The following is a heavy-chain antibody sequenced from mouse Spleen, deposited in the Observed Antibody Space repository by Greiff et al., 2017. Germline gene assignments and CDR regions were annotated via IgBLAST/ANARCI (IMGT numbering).Heavy chain of an antibody. D-gene: IGHD2-14*01. V-gene: IGHV1-63*02. CDR2: IYPGGGYT. CDR3: ARSYRRDYFDY. Sequence: QVQLQQSGAELVRPGTSVKISCKASGYTFTNYWLGWVKQRPGHGLEWIGDIYPGGGYTNYNEKFKGKATLTADTSSSTAYMQLSSLTSEDSAVYFCARSYRRDYFDYWGQGTTLTVSS. CDR1: GYTFTNYW. J-gene: IGHJ2*01.